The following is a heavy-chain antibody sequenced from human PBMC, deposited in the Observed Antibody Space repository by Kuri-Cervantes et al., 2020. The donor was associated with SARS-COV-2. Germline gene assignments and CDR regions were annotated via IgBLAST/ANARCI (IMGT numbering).Heavy chain of an antibody. V-gene: IGHV3-11*06. CDR1: GFTFCDYY. J-gene: IGHJ1*01. D-gene: IGHD1-26*01. CDR3: ARAEYSGTYLGWEYFQH. Sequence: GESLKISCAASGFTFCDYYMSWIRQAPGKGLEWVSYISSSSSYTNYADSVKGRFTISRDNSKNRLYLQMTSLRTEDTAVYYCARAEYSGTYLGWEYFQHWGQGTLVTVSS. CDR2: ISSSSSYT.